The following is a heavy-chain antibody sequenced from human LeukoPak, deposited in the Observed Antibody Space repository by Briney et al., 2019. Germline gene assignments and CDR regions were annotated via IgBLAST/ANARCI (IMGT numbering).Heavy chain of an antibody. V-gene: IGHV3-11*04. D-gene: IGHD6-13*01. CDR2: ISSSGRTI. CDR3: ARQQPAFDF. J-gene: IGHJ4*02. Sequence: GGSLRLSCAASGFTLSGDYMSWVRQAPGKGLEWVSYISSSGRTIFYADSVKGRFTISRDNAKDSLYLQMNSLRAEDTAVYYCARQQPAFDFWGQGTLVTVSS. CDR1: GFTLSGDY.